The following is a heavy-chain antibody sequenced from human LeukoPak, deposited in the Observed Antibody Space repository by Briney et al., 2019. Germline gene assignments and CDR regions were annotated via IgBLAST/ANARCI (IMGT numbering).Heavy chain of an antibody. D-gene: IGHD3-10*01. V-gene: IGHV4-34*01. CDR3: ARQGSYFNY. J-gene: IGHJ4*02. CDR2: INHSGST. CDR1: GGSFSGYY. Sequence: SETLSLTCAVYGGSFSGYYWSWIRQPPGKGLEWIGEINHSGSTNYNPSLKSRVTISVDTSKNQFSLKLSSVTAADTAVYYCARQGSYFNYWGQGTLVTVSS.